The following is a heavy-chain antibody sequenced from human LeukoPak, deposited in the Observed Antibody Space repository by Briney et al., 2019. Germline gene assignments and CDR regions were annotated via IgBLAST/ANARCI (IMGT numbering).Heavy chain of an antibody. CDR1: GFTFSSYE. J-gene: IGHJ4*02. V-gene: IGHV3-48*03. CDR2: ISSSGSTI. D-gene: IGHD3-22*01. Sequence: PGGSLRLSCAASGFTFSSYEMNWVRQAPGKGLEWVSYISSSGSTIYYADSVKGRFTISRDNAKNSLYLQMNSLRAEDTAVYYCARDPTPPSTYYYDSSGYYPLDYWGQGTLVTVSS. CDR3: ARDPTPPSTYYYDSSGYYPLDY.